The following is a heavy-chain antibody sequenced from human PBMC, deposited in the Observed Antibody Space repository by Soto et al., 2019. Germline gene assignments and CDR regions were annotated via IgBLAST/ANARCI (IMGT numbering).Heavy chain of an antibody. Sequence: PSLPMSVTCTVGGGYISGYYWSWIRKNTGKGLEWIGYIYYSGSTNYNPSLKSRVTISVDTFKNQFSLKLSSVTAADTAVYYCAREYCTNGVCYWFDPWGQGTLVTVSS. J-gene: IGHJ5*02. V-gene: IGHV4-59*01. CDR2: IYYSGST. CDR1: GGYISGYY. CDR3: AREYCTNGVCYWFDP. D-gene: IGHD2-8*01.